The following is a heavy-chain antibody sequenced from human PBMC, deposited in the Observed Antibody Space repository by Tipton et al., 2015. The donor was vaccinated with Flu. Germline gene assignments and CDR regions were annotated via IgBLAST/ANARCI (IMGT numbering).Heavy chain of an antibody. V-gene: IGHV3-53*01. J-gene: IGHJ4*02. Sequence: SLRLSCAASGFTVSSNYMSWVRQAPGKGLEWVSVIYSGGSTYYADSVKGRFTISRDNSKNTLYLQINSLRAEDTALYYCARESYGGNSGSFDYWGQGTLVTVSS. CDR2: IYSGGST. CDR3: ARESYGGNSGSFDY. D-gene: IGHD4-23*01. CDR1: GFTVSSNY.